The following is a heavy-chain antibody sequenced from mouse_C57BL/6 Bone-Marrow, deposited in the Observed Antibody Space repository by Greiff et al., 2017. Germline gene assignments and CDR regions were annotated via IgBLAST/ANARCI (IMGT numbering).Heavy chain of an antibody. CDR3: AREGIYYDSYDY. CDR1: GYTFTSYW. V-gene: IGHV1-50*01. Sequence: QVQLQQPGAELVKPGASVKLSCKASGYTFTSYWMQWVKQRPGQGLEWIGEIDPSDSYTNYNQKFKGKATLTVDTSSSTAYMQPSSLTSEDTAVYYCAREGIYYDSYDYWGQGTTLTVSS. D-gene: IGHD2-4*01. J-gene: IGHJ2*01. CDR2: IDPSDSYT.